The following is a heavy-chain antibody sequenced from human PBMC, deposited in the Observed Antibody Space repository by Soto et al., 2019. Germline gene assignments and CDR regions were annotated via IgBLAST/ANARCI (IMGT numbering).Heavy chain of an antibody. CDR2: TYYRSKWYN. CDR1: GDSVSSNSAA. J-gene: IGHJ6*02. CDR3: ASVEWIPGYYGMDV. Sequence: SQTLSLTCAISGDSVSSNSAAWNWIRQSPSRGLEWLGRTYYRSKWYNDYAVSVKSRITINPDTFKNQFSLQLNSVTPEDTAVYYCASVEWIPGYYGMDVWGQGTTVTVSS. D-gene: IGHD3-3*01. V-gene: IGHV6-1*01.